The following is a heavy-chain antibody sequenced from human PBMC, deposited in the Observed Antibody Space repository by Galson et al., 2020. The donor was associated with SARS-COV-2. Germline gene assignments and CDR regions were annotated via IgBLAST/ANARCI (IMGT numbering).Heavy chain of an antibody. CDR2: ISAYNGNT. Sequence: ASLKVSCKTSGYTFTYHGISWVRQAPGQGLEWMGWISAYNGNTKYAPKFQGRLTMTTDTSTSTAYMELRSLRSDDTAVYYCARVDTEEDPASVDGWGQGTLGTVSS. V-gene: IGHV1-18*04. CDR3: ARVDTEEDPASVDG. D-gene: IGHD5-18*01. CDR1: GYTFTYHG. J-gene: IGHJ4*02.